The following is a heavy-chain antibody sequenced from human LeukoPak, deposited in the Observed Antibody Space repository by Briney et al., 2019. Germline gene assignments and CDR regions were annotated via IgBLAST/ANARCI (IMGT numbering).Heavy chain of an antibody. Sequence: ASVKVSCKVSGYTLTELSMHWVRQAPGQGLEWMGWINPNSGGTNYAQKFQGRVTMTRDTSISTAYMELSRLRSDDTAVYYCARDKGVYNWNYAYDYWGQGTLVTVSS. J-gene: IGHJ4*02. V-gene: IGHV1-2*02. D-gene: IGHD1-7*01. CDR1: GYTLTELS. CDR2: INPNSGGT. CDR3: ARDKGVYNWNYAYDY.